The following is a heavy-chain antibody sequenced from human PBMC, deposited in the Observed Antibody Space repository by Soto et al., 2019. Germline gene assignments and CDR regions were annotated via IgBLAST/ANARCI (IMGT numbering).Heavy chain of an antibody. Sequence: PSETLSLTCTVSGGSISSGGYYWSWIRQHPGKGLEWIGYIYYSGSTYYNPSLKSRVTISVDTSKNQFSLKLSSVTAADTAVYYCARASAPDQGWFGKNQGIDYWGQGTLVTVSS. D-gene: IGHD3-10*01. CDR2: IYYSGST. CDR3: ARASAPDQGWFGKNQGIDY. J-gene: IGHJ4*02. CDR1: GGSISSGGYY. V-gene: IGHV4-31*03.